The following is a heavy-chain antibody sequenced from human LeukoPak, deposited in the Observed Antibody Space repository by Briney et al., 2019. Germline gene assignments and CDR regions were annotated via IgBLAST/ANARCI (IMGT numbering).Heavy chain of an antibody. V-gene: IGHV3-15*01. Sequence: PGGSLRLFCAASVYPLSNAWMTWVRQARGRGREWGGCFICKTEQGTTDYGEPVKGRFTISRADSENTLYLQMNSLKTEDKGVYYCTTVDFDHWGQGTLVTVSS. D-gene: IGHD2-15*01. J-gene: IGHJ4*02. CDR3: TTVDFDH. CDR2: FICKTEQGTT. CDR1: VYPLSNAW.